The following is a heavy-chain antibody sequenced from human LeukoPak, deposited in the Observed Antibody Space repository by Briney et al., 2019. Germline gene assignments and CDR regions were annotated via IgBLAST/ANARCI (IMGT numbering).Heavy chain of an antibody. CDR2: IYYSGST. CDR3: ARVLATVTTGIDY. Sequence: SETLSLTCTVSGGSISSSSYYWSWIRQPPGKGLEWIGYIYYSGSTYYNPSLKSRVTISVDTSKNQFSLKLSSVTAADTAVYYCARVLATVTTGIDYWGQGTLVTVSS. D-gene: IGHD4-17*01. J-gene: IGHJ4*02. V-gene: IGHV4-30-4*01. CDR1: GGSISSSSYY.